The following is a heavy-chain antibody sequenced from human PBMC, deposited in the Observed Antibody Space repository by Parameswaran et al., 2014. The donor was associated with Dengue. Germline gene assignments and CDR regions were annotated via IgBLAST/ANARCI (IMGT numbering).Heavy chain of an antibody. J-gene: IGHJ6*02. CDR2: IWYDGSKK. CDR3: AREAGTSGFYYGMDV. V-gene: IGHV3-33*01. D-gene: IGHD1-7*01. Sequence: GESLKISCAASGFTFSSYGMHWVRQAPGKGLEWVAVIWYDGSKKYYTDSVKGRFTISRDNSKNTLYLQMNSLRAEDTAVYYCAREAGTSGFYYGMDVWGQGTTVTVSS. CDR1: GFTFSSYG.